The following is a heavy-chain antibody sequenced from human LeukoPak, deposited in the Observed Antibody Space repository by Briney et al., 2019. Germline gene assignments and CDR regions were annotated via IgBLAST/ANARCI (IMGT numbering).Heavy chain of an antibody. CDR2: ISYDGNNK. CDR1: GFTFSSYA. Sequence: GGSLRLSCAASGFTFSSYAMHWVRRAPGKGLEWVALISYDGNNKYYTDSVKGRFTISRDTSKNTLYLQMNSLRAEDTAVYYCAKASMSMIEVGTYLFDNWGQGTLVSVSS. J-gene: IGHJ4*02. CDR3: AKASMSMIEVGTYLFDN. D-gene: IGHD3-22*01. V-gene: IGHV3-30*18.